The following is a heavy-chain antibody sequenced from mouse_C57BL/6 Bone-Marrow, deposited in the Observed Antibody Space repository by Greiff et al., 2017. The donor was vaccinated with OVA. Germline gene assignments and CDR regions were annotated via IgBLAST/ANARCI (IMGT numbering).Heavy chain of an antibody. CDR1: GYSITSGYY. CDR3: ARSLPLYYGSSTEAWFAY. J-gene: IGHJ3*01. CDR2: ISYDGSN. D-gene: IGHD1-1*01. V-gene: IGHV3-6*01. Sequence: EVKVEESGPGLVKPSQSLSLTCSVTGYSITSGYYWNWIRQFPGNKLEWMGYISYDGSNNYNPSLKNRISITRDTSKNQFFLKLNSVTTEDTATYYCARSLPLYYGSSTEAWFAYWGQGTLVTVSA.